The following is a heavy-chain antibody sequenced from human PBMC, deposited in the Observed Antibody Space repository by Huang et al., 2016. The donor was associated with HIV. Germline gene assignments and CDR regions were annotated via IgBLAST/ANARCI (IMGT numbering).Heavy chain of an antibody. CDR1: GFTFTNYA. CDR2: ISYDGRKK. D-gene: IGHD6-19*01. Sequence: QVQLVESGGGLVQPGRSLRLSCAASGFTFTNYAIHWVRQAQGEWVEGVAFISYDGRKKCYADAVKGRFTISRDNSKSTLYLLMNSLRVDDTALYYCARSAVPGDGDWFDPWGQGTLVTVSS. J-gene: IGHJ5*02. CDR3: ARSAVPGDGDWFDP. V-gene: IGHV3-30*04.